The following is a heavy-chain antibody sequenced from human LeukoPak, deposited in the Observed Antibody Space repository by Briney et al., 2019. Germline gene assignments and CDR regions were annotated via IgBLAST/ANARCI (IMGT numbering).Heavy chain of an antibody. V-gene: IGHV4-59*01. CDR3: AGSRGYSYGWFDP. CDR1: GGSFSGYY. D-gene: IGHD5-18*01. Sequence: PSETLSLTCAVYGGSFSGYYWSWIRQPPGKGLEWIGYIYYSGSTNYNPSLKSRVTISVDTSKNQFSLKLSSVTAADTAVYYCAGSRGYSYGWFDPWGQGTLVTVSS. J-gene: IGHJ5*02. CDR2: IYYSGST.